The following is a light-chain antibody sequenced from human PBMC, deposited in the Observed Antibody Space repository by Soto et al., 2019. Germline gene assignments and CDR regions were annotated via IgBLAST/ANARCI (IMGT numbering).Light chain of an antibody. CDR3: SSYTSSSTWV. Sequence: QSALTQPASVSGSPGQSITISCTGTSSDVGRYNYVSWYQQHPGKAPKLMIYEVTNRPSGVSNRFSGSKSGNTASLTISGLQAEDGADYYCSSYTSSSTWVFGGGTKVTVL. CDR2: EVT. V-gene: IGLV2-14*01. CDR1: SSDVGRYNY. J-gene: IGLJ3*02.